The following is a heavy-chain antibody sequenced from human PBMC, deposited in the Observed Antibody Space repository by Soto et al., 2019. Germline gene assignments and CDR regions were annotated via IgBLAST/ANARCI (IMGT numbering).Heavy chain of an antibody. Sequence: EVQLVESGGGLVKPGGSLRLSCAASGFTFSTYNMNWVRQAPGKGLEWVSSISSSSSYIYYADSVKGRFTISRDNAKNSLKLQMNSLRAEDTAVYYCASHPRDSSGYWYYFDYWGQGTLVTVSS. D-gene: IGHD3-22*01. CDR3: ASHPRDSSGYWYYFDY. J-gene: IGHJ4*02. CDR2: ISSSSSYI. CDR1: GFTFSTYN. V-gene: IGHV3-21*01.